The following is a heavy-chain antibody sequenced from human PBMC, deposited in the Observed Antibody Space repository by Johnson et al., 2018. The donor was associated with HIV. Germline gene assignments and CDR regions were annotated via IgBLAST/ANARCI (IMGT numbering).Heavy chain of an antibody. CDR2: ISYDGSNK. D-gene: IGHD5-12*01. Sequence: RLVESGGGVVQPGRSLRLSCAASGFTFSSYAMHWVRQAPGKGLEWVAVISYDGSNKYYADSVKGRLTISRDNSKNTLYLQMNSLRAEDTAVYYCARGSQWLRWWVGAFDIWGQGTMVTVSS. J-gene: IGHJ3*02. CDR3: ARGSQWLRWWVGAFDI. V-gene: IGHV3-30-3*01. CDR1: GFTFSSYA.